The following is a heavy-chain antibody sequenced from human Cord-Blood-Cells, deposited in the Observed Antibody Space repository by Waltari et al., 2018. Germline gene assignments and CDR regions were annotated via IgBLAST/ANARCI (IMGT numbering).Heavy chain of an antibody. CDR1: GFTFSSYG. CDR3: ARERGCGGDCYYYFDY. Sequence: ESGGGVVQPGRSLRLSCAASGFTFSSYGMHWVRQAPGKGLEWVAVIWYDGSNKYYADSVKGRFTISRDNSKNTLYLQMNSLRAEDTAVYYCARERGCGGDCYYYFDYWGQGTLVTVSS. V-gene: IGHV3-33*01. CDR2: IWYDGSNK. D-gene: IGHD2-21*02. J-gene: IGHJ4*02.